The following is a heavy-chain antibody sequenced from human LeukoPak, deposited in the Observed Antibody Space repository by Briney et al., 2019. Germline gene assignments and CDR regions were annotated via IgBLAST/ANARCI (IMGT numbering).Heavy chain of an antibody. J-gene: IGHJ4*02. D-gene: IGHD6-19*01. CDR2: AYYSGTT. CDR3: ARHSSSAWYYYFDY. CDR1: GGSISNSNYY. V-gene: IGHV4-39*01. Sequence: SETLSLTCTVSGGSISNSNYYWGWIRQPPGKGLEWIGGAYYSGTTYYSPSLKSRVTISVDTSRNHFSLNLNSVTATDTAVYYCARHSSSAWYYYFDYWGQGSFVTVSS.